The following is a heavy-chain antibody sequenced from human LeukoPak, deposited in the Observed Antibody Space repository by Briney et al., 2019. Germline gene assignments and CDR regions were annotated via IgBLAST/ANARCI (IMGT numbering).Heavy chain of an antibody. J-gene: IGHJ4*02. CDR1: GGTFSSYA. Sequence: SVKVSCKASGGTFSSYAISWVRQAPGQGLEWMGGIIPIFGTANYAQKFQGRVTITADESTSTAYMELSSLRSEDTAVYYCASEDCSGGSCHANGYFDYWGQGTLVTVSS. V-gene: IGHV1-69*13. CDR2: IIPIFGTA. CDR3: ASEDCSGGSCHANGYFDY. D-gene: IGHD2-15*01.